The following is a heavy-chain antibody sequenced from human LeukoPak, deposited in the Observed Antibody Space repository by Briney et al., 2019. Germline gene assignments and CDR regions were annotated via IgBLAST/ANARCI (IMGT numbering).Heavy chain of an antibody. V-gene: IGHV3-30*02. Sequence: GGSLRLSCAASGFTFSSYAMHWVRQAPGKGLEWVAFMPNDGSDKYYADSVKGRFTISRDNSKNTLYLQMNSLRAEDTAVYYCARDRRLDGSRQFDYWGQGTLVTVSS. CDR3: ARDRRLDGSRQFDY. D-gene: IGHD3-16*01. J-gene: IGHJ4*02. CDR1: GFTFSSYA. CDR2: MPNDGSDK.